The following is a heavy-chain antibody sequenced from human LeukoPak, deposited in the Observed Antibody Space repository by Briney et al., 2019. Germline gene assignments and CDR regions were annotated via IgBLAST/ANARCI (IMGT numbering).Heavy chain of an antibody. D-gene: IGHD2-15*01. CDR1: GFTFSSYW. Sequence: GGSLRLSCAASGFTFSSYWMHWVRQAPGKGLVWVSRINNDGSSTSYADSVKGPFTLSRDNAKNTLYLQMNSLRAEDTAVYYCVSSYCSGGSCYSASGYWGQGTLVTVSS. CDR3: VSSYCSGGSCYSASGY. J-gene: IGHJ4*02. CDR2: INNDGSST. V-gene: IGHV3-74*01.